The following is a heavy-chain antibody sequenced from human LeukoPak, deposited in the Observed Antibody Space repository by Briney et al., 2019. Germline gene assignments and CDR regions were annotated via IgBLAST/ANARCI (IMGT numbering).Heavy chain of an antibody. CDR2: ISAYNGDT. J-gene: IGHJ5*02. D-gene: IGHD2-8*02. CDR3: ARDTALIRTPGGPDS. V-gene: IGHV1-18*01. Sequence: ASVKVSCKASGYTFTSYGISWVRQAPGQGLEWMGWISAYNGDTRYAQHLQGRVSLTTDLSTGTAFMELRSLTSDDTALYYCARDTALIRTPGGPDSWGQGTLVTVSS. CDR1: GYTFTSYG.